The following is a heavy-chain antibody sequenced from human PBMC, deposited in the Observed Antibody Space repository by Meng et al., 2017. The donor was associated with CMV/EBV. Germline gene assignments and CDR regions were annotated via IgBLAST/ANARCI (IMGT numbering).Heavy chain of an antibody. CDR1: GFTFSSYA. CDR3: ARGFSTIFGVPKRGRQYGMDV. CDR2: IYSGGST. Sequence: GESLKISCAASGFTFSSYAMSWVRQAPGKGLEWVSVIYSGGSTYYADSVKGRFTISRDNSKNTLYLQMNSLRAEGTAVYYCARGFSTIFGVPKRGRQYGMDVWGQGTTVTVSS. D-gene: IGHD3-3*01. J-gene: IGHJ6*02. V-gene: IGHV3-53*01.